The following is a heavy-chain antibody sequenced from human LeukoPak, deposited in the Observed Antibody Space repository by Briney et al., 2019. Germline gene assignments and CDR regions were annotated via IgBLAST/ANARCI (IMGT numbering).Heavy chain of an antibody. CDR2: ISSSSNTI. V-gene: IGHV3-48*04. D-gene: IGHD6-13*01. CDR3: ARDSGSSSSRRSAFDI. CDR1: GFTFSSYN. J-gene: IGHJ3*02. Sequence: GSLRLSFAASGFTFSSYNMNWVRQAPGKGLGLVLFISSSSNTIYYADSVKGRFTISRDNAKNSLYLQMNSLRAEDTAVYYCARDSGSSSSRRSAFDIWGQGTMVTVSS.